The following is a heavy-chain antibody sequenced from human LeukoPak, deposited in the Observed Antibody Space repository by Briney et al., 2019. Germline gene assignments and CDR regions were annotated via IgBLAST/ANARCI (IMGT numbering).Heavy chain of an antibody. J-gene: IGHJ4*02. Sequence: ASVKVSCKASGYTFTSHYITWVRQAPGQGLEWVGWISAYNGRANYAQKFQGRVTMTIDTSTTTAYMDLRSLTSDDTAMYYCTKSGAMVATVDFWDQGTLVTVSS. CDR3: TKSGAMVATVDF. CDR1: GYTFTSHY. D-gene: IGHD5-18*01. V-gene: IGHV1-18*01. CDR2: ISAYNGRA.